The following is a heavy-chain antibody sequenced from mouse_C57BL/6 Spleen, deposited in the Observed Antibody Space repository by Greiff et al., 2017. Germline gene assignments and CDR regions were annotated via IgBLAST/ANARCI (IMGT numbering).Heavy chain of an antibody. J-gene: IGHJ4*01. D-gene: IGHD2-1*01. CDR2: IWSDGST. Sequence: QVQLKESGPGLVAPSQSLSITCTVSGFSLTSYGVHWVRQPPGKGLEWLVVIWSDGSTTYNSALKSRLSISKDNSKSQVFLKMNSRQTDDTAMYYCARHWDYGNYDDARVYWGQGTSVTVSS. CDR1: GFSLTSYG. CDR3: ARHWDYGNYDDARVY. V-gene: IGHV2-6-1*01.